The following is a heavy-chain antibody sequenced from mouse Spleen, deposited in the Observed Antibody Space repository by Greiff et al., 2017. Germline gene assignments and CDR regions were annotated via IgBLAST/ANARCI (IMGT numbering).Heavy chain of an antibody. J-gene: IGHJ4*01. V-gene: IGHV5-9*04. CDR1: GFTFSSYT. CDR2: ISSGGGNT. Sequence: EVKLVESGGGLVKPGGSLKLSCAASGFTFSSYTMSWVRQTPAKRLEWVATISSGGGNTYYPDSVKGRFTISRDNARNTLYLQMSSLRSEDTAMYYCARPHSNLYAMDYWGQGTSVTVSS. D-gene: IGHD2-5*01. CDR3: ARPHSNLYAMDY.